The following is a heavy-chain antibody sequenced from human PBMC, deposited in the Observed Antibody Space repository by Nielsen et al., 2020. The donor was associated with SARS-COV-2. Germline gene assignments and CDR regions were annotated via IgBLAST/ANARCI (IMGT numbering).Heavy chain of an antibody. J-gene: IGHJ4*02. V-gene: IGHV2-70*12. CDR3: AHRRSSYGYGFDY. CDR1: GGSVSSGSHY. Sequence: TLSLTCIVSGGSVSSGSHYWSWIRQSPGKALEWLARIDWDDTKYYSASLRTRLTISKDTSKNQVVLTMTNMDPMDTATYYCAHRRSSYGYGFDYWGQGALVTVSS. CDR2: IDWDDTK. D-gene: IGHD5-18*01.